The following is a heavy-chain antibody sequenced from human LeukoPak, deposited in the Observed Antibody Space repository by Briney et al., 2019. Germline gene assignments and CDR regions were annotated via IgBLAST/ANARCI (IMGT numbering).Heavy chain of an antibody. Sequence: GRSLRLSCAASGFTFDDYAMHWVRQAPGKGLEWVSGISWGSGSIGYAESVKGRFTISRDNAKYSLYLQMNSLRAEDTALYYCAKASCSGGTCCCDSWGQGTLDTVSS. CDR2: ISWGSGSI. D-gene: IGHD2-15*01. CDR1: GFTFDDYA. J-gene: IGHJ4*02. V-gene: IGHV3-9*01. CDR3: AKASCSGGTCCCDS.